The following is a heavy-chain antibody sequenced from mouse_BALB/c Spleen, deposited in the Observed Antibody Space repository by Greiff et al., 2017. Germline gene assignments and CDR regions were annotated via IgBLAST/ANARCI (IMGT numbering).Heavy chain of an antibody. Sequence: EVQVVESGGGLVKPGGSLKLSCAASGFTFSDYYMYWVRQTPEKRLEWVATISDGGSYTYYPDSVKGRFTISRDNAKNNLYLQMSSLKSEDTAMYYCARGGFITTVVALDYYAMDYWGQGTSVTVSS. J-gene: IGHJ4*01. CDR3: ARGGFITTVVALDYYAMDY. CDR1: GFTFSDYY. V-gene: IGHV5-4*02. CDR2: ISDGGSYT. D-gene: IGHD1-1*01.